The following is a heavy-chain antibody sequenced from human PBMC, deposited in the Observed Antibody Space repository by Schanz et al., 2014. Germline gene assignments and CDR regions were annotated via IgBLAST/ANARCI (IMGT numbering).Heavy chain of an antibody. CDR3: AKDDTQVNGMDV. Sequence: VQLVESGGGVVQPGRSLRLSCAASGFTFSSYGMHWVRQAPGKGLEWVAIISLDGSNQYYADSVKGRFTISRDNSKNTLHLQMNSLRVEDTAVYYCAKDDTQVNGMDVWGQGTTVTVS. CDR1: GFTFSSYG. CDR2: ISLDGSNQ. J-gene: IGHJ6*02. V-gene: IGHV3-30*18.